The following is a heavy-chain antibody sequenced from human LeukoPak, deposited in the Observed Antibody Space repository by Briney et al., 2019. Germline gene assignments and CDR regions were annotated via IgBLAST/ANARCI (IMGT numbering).Heavy chain of an antibody. V-gene: IGHV3-64D*06. CDR1: GFIFSNYV. CDR3: VKGKGIAVTSLDY. J-gene: IGHJ4*02. Sequence: PGGSLRLSCSASGFIFSNYVMHWVRQAPGKGLEYVSAISSNGGSTYYADSVKGRFTISRDNSKNTLYLQMSSLRAEDTAVYYCVKGKGIAVTSLDYWGQGTLATVSS. D-gene: IGHD6-19*01. CDR2: ISSNGGST.